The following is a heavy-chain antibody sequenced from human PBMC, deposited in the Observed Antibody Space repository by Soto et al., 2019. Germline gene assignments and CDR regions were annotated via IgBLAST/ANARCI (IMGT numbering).Heavy chain of an antibody. D-gene: IGHD2-15*01. CDR2: IGHSGSA. CDR3: ARGGNCIVSSCPLGSHYDMDV. Sequence: QVQLQQWGAGLLKPSETLSLTCAVYGGSFSGYYWTWIRQPPGKGLEWVGEIGHSGSATYSPSLKSPVTISVDTSNNQFSLSLSSVTAADTAVYYCARGGNCIVSSCPLGSHYDMDVWGQGTTVTVSS. J-gene: IGHJ6*02. V-gene: IGHV4-34*01. CDR1: GGSFSGYY.